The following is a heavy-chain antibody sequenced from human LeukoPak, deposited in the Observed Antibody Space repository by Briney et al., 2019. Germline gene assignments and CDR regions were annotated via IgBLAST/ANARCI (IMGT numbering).Heavy chain of an antibody. CDR2: ISGSGGST. Sequence: PGGSLRLSCAASGFTFSSYAMSWVRQAPGKGLEWVSAISGSGGSTYYADSVKGRFTISRDNSKNTLYLQMNSLRAVDTAVYYYAKDPRSLIVVVPAAFDYWGQGTLVTVSS. J-gene: IGHJ4*02. CDR3: AKDPRSLIVVVPAAFDY. CDR1: GFTFSSYA. V-gene: IGHV3-23*01. D-gene: IGHD2-2*01.